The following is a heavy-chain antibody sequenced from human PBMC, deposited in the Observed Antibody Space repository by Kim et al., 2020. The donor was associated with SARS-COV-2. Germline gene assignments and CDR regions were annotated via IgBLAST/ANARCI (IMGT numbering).Heavy chain of an antibody. CDR1: GGSISISTYY. J-gene: IGHJ6*02. CDR3: ARHPGSYHYGMDV. V-gene: IGHV4-61*05. Sequence: SETLSLTCSVSGGSISISTYYWSWIRQPPGKGLEWIGHIYYNGNTNYNPPLKSRVTMSVDTSKNQLSLTLNSVTAADTAVYYCARHPGSYHYGMDVWGQGTTVTVSS. CDR2: IYYNGNT. D-gene: IGHD3-10*01.